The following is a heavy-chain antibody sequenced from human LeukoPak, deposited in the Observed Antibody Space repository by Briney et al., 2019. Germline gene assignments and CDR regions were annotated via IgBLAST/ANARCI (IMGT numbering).Heavy chain of an antibody. V-gene: IGHV3-23*01. Sequence: GSLRLSCAASGFTFSSYAMSWVRQAPGKGLEWVSAISGSGGSTYYADSVKGRFTISRDNSKNSLYLQMNSLRAEDTALYYCAKDMFEAFRYFDWFVDFWGQGTMVTVSS. D-gene: IGHD3-9*01. CDR2: ISGSGGST. CDR3: AKDMFEAFRYFDWFVDF. CDR1: GFTFSSYA. J-gene: IGHJ3*01.